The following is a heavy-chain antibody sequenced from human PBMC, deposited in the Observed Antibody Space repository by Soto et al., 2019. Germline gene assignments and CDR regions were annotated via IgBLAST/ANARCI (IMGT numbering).Heavy chain of an antibody. CDR3: ARAASFLWCGDGRYAMDV. V-gene: IGHV4-34*01. Sequence: QMHLQPWGAGLLKPSETLSLTCDAFGGSLSGYYWSWIRQPPGEGLEWIGEINHSETTNYNPSLKRRVSISLDTSKTQFSLKLSSVTAAETAVSFCARAASFLWCGDGRYAMDVWGQGTTVTVSS. CDR2: INHSETT. D-gene: IGHD3-10*01. CDR1: GGSLSGYY. J-gene: IGHJ6*02.